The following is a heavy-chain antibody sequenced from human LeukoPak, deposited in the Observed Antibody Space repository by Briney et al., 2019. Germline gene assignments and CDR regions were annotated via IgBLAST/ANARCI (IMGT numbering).Heavy chain of an antibody. D-gene: IGHD3-9*01. Sequence: GGSLRLSCAASGFTFSNYAMNWVRQAPGKGLEWVSGISGSGDNTYYADSVKGRFTISRDNSKNTLYLQMNSLRAEDTAVYYCAKDMRFDWTPYYFDYWGQGTLVTVSS. CDR1: GFTFSNYA. V-gene: IGHV3-23*01. J-gene: IGHJ4*02. CDR2: ISGSGDNT. CDR3: AKDMRFDWTPYYFDY.